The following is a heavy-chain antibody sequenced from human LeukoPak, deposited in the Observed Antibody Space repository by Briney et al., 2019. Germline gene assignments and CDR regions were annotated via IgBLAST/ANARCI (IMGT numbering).Heavy chain of an antibody. CDR3: AREHPDSPLFQH. D-gene: IGHD3-22*01. Sequence: SVRVSCKASGGTFSSYAISWVRQAPGQGLEWMGGIIPIFGTANYAQKFQGRVTITTDESTSTAYMELSSLRSEDTAVYYCAREHPDSPLFQHWGQGTLVTVSS. CDR1: GGTFSSYA. V-gene: IGHV1-69*05. J-gene: IGHJ1*01. CDR2: IIPIFGTA.